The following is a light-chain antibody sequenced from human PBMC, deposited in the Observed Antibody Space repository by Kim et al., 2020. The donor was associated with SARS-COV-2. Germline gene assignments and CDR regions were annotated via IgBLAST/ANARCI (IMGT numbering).Light chain of an antibody. J-gene: IGLJ2*01. CDR3: SSYTSISTLV. Sequence: QSALTQPPSVSGSPGQSVTISCTGTSSDIGSYNRVSWYQQPPGTAPKLMIYEVSNRPSGVPDRFSGSKSGNTASLTISGLQAEDEADYYCSSYTSISTLVFGGGAKLAVL. CDR2: EVS. V-gene: IGLV2-18*02. CDR1: SSDIGSYNR.